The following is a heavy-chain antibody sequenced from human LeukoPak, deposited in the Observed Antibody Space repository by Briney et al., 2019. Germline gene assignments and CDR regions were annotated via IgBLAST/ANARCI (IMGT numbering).Heavy chain of an antibody. CDR2: INHSGST. V-gene: IGHV4-34*01. CDR1: GGSFSGYY. CDR3: AGVTNYDFWSGYLYPNWFDP. J-gene: IGHJ5*02. Sequence: PSETLSLTCAVYGGSFSGYYWSWIRQPPGKGLKWIGEINHSGSTNYNPSLKSRVTISVDTSKNQFSLKLSSVTAADTAVYYCAGVTNYDFWSGYLYPNWFDPWGQGTLVTVSS. D-gene: IGHD3-3*01.